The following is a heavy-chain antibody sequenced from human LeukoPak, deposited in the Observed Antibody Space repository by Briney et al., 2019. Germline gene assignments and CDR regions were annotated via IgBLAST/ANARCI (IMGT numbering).Heavy chain of an antibody. J-gene: IGHJ4*02. CDR1: GGTFSSSA. Sequence: SVKVSCKASGGTFSSSAISWVRQAPGQGLEWMGRIIPVFGTANYAQKFQGRVTITTDDSTSTAYMELSSLRSEDTAVYYCAREGVVSSGWDYWGQGTLVTVSS. CDR2: IIPVFGTA. D-gene: IGHD6-25*01. V-gene: IGHV1-69*05. CDR3: AREGVVSSGWDY.